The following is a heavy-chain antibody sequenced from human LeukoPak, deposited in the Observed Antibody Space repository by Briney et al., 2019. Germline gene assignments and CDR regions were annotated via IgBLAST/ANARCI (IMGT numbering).Heavy chain of an antibody. CDR2: FDPEAGET. V-gene: IGHV1-24*01. CDR1: GYTLTELS. Sequence: GASVKVSCKVSGYTLTELSMHWVRQAPGKGLEWMGGFDPEAGETIYAQKFQGRVTMTEDTSTDTAYMELSSLRSEDTAVYYCATSGGVGVTLLDSWGQGTLVTVSS. CDR3: ATSGGVGVTLLDS. J-gene: IGHJ4*02. D-gene: IGHD3-16*01.